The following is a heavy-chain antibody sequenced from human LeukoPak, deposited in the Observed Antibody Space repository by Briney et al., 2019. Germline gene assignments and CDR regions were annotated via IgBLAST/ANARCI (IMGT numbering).Heavy chain of an antibody. CDR2: IRSKANNYAT. V-gene: IGHV3-73*01. CDR1: GFTFSGSA. CDR3: TRSSVDY. Sequence: GGPLRLSCAASGFTFSGSAMHWVRQASGKGLEWVGRIRSKANNYATAYAASVKGRFTISRDDSKNTAYLHMNNLKTEDTAVYYCTRSSVDYWGQGTLVTVSS. J-gene: IGHJ4*02.